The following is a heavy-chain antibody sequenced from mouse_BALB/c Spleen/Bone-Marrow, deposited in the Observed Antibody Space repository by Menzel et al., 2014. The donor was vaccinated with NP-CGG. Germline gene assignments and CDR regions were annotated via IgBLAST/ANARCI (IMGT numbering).Heavy chain of an antibody. J-gene: IGHJ4*01. D-gene: IGHD2-13*01. Sequence: VQLQHSGAELVKPGTSVKLSCKTSGYTFTSYWMHWVKQRPGQGLEWIGEIIPSNGRSNYNEKFKNKATLTVDKSSSTAYMQLSSLTSEDSAVYFCARTYGDSPYFYAMDYWGQGTSVTVSS. CDR3: ARTYGDSPYFYAMDY. V-gene: IGHV1S81*02. CDR1: GYTFTSYW. CDR2: IIPSNGRS.